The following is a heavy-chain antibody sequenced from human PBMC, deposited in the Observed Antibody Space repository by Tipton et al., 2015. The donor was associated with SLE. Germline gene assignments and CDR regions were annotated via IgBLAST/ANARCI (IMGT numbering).Heavy chain of an antibody. Sequence: SLRLSCAASGFKFDDYGMTWVRQAPGKGLDWVSGINWNGGSTGYVESVKGRFIISRDNAKNSLYLQMSSLRAEDTAMYYCARGAGAVDYWGQGKLVTVS. V-gene: IGHV3-20*04. CDR2: INWNGGST. CDR3: ARGAGAVDY. J-gene: IGHJ4*02. CDR1: GFKFDDYG. D-gene: IGHD6-19*01.